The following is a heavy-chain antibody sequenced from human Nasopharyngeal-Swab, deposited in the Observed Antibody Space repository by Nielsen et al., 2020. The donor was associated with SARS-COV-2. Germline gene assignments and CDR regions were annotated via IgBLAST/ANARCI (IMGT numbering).Heavy chain of an antibody. Sequence: SETLSLTCTVSGGSISSGSYYWSWIRQPAGKGLEWIGRIYYSGSTNYNPSLKSRVTISVDTSKNQFSLKLSSVTAADTAVYYCARGYGRGYFDYWGQGTLVTVSS. D-gene: IGHD5-18*01. CDR1: GGSISSGSYY. V-gene: IGHV4-61*10. J-gene: IGHJ4*02. CDR2: IYYSGST. CDR3: ARGYGRGYFDY.